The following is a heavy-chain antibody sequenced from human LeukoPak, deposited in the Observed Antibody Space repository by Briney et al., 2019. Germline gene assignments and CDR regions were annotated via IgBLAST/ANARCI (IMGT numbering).Heavy chain of an antibody. CDR3: AKSIFPYYYYMDV. J-gene: IGHJ6*03. D-gene: IGHD2-21*01. CDR2: ISGSGGST. Sequence: SGGSLRLSCAASGFTFSNYGMNWVRQAPGKGLEWVSVISGSGGSTYYADSVKGRFTISRDNSKNTLYLQMNSLRAEDTAVYYCAKSIFPYYYYMDVWGKGTTVTVSS. CDR1: GFTFSNYG. V-gene: IGHV3-23*01.